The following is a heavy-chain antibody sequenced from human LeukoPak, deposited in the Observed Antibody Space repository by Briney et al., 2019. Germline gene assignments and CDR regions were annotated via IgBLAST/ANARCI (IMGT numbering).Heavy chain of an antibody. CDR2: INHSGST. J-gene: IGHJ4*02. CDR3: ARSRYSGSYHY. V-gene: IGHV4-34*01. D-gene: IGHD1-26*01. CDR1: GGSFSGYY. Sequence: AETLSLTCAVYGGSFSGYYWSCIRQPPGKGLEWIGEINHSGSTNYNPSLKSRVTISVDTSKNQFSLKLSSVTAADTAVYYCARSRYSGSYHYWGQGTLVTVSS.